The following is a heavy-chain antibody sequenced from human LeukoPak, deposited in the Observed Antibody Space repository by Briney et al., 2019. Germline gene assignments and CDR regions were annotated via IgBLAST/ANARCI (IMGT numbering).Heavy chain of an antibody. CDR2: ISGSGSTT. V-gene: IGHV3-23*01. Sequence: GGSLRLSCAASSFTFSSYAMTWVRQAPGKGLEWVSAISGSGSTTSYADSVKGRFTISRDNSKNTLDLQMNSLRGDDTAVYYCAKTRTIFAVVGYMDVWGKGTTVTVSS. CDR1: SFTFSSYA. J-gene: IGHJ6*03. CDR3: AKTRTIFAVVGYMDV. D-gene: IGHD3-3*01.